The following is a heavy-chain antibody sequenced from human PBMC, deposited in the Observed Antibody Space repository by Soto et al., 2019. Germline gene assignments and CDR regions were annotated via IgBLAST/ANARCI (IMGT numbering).Heavy chain of an antibody. J-gene: IGHJ5*02. CDR3: GRGVSGTFGGNWVDP. V-gene: IGHV1-2*02. CDR2: MRPNSGNT. D-gene: IGHD1-26*01. Sequence: SVKVSCKAGGYTFADYYIHWVRQAPGQGLEWVGWMRPNSGNTNYAQKFQGRVTMTRDTSISTAYMDLTRLTSDDTAVYYCGRGVSGTFGGNWVDPWGQGTLVTVSS. CDR1: GYTFADYY.